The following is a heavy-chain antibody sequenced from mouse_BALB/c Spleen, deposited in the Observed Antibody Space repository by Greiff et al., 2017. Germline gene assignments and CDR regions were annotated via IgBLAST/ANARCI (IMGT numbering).Heavy chain of an antibody. D-gene: IGHD1-1*01. CDR1: GFSLTDYG. J-gene: IGHJ3*01. V-gene: IGHV2-6-5*01. Sequence: VKLVESGPGLVAPSQSLSITCTVSGFSLTDYGVSWIRQPPGKGLEWLGVIWGGGSTYYNSALKSRLSISKDNSKSQVFLKMNSLQTDDTAMYYCAKHLNYYGSSGFAYWGQGTLVTVSA. CDR2: IWGGGST. CDR3: AKHLNYYGSSGFAY.